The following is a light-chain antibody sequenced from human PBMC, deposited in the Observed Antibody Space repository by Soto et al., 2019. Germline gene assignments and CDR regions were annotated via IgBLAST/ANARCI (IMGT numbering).Light chain of an antibody. CDR3: QSFDRSLSGYV. Sequence: QSVLTQPPSGSGAPGQGFTLSCTGSSSNIGADYDVHWYQQLPGAAPKLLIYDNTNRPSGVPDRFSGSKSGTSASLAITGLQADDEADYYCQSFDRSLSGYVFGTGTKLTVL. J-gene: IGLJ1*01. CDR1: SSNIGADYD. CDR2: DNT. V-gene: IGLV1-40*01.